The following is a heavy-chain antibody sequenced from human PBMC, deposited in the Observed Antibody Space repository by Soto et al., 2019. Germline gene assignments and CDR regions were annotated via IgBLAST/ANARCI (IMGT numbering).Heavy chain of an antibody. CDR2: ISAYNGNT. D-gene: IGHD3-3*01. CDR1: VNTKTIYG. CDR3: PREDGPYDFGRGSVY. J-gene: IGHJ4*02. Sequence: SVKGSCKGSVNTKTIYGISWVRQAPGQGLEWMGWISAYNGNTNYAQKLQGRVTMTTDTSTSTAYMELRSLRSDDTAVYYCPREDGPYDFGRGSVYWGQGTLVPVCS. V-gene: IGHV1-18*01.